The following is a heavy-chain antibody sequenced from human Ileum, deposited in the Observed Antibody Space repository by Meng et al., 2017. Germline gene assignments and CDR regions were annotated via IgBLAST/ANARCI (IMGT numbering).Heavy chain of an antibody. CDR1: GFTFSSSV. V-gene: IGHV3-30*03. CDR3: AREGYSSRHCGAFDV. J-gene: IGHJ3*01. D-gene: IGHD2-2*01. Sequence: GESLKISCVASGFTFSSSVMHWVRQTPGKGLEWVAGISHDGGAKHYADSVKGRLTVSRDNSRNTMFLQMDSLRPEDAGVYLCAREGYSSRHCGAFDVWGQGTLVTVSS. CDR2: ISHDGGAK.